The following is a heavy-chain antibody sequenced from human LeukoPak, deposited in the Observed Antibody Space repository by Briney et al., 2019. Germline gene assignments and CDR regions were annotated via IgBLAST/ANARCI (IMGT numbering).Heavy chain of an antibody. V-gene: IGHV4-59*01. CDR2: IYYSGST. CDR3: ARIVLDNWNDVGYFDY. CDR1: GGSISSYY. J-gene: IGHJ4*02. Sequence: PSETLSLTCTVSGGSISSYYWSWIRQPPGKGLEWIGYIYYSGSTNYNPSLKSRVTISVDTSKNQFSLKLSSVTAADTAVYYCARIVLDNWNDVGYFDYWGQGTLVTVSS. D-gene: IGHD1-1*01.